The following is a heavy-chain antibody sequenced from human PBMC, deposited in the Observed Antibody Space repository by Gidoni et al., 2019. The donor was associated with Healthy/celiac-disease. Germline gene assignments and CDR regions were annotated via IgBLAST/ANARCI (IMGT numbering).Heavy chain of an antibody. CDR3: ARDRDVVVPAAIFTNAGPVGMDV. CDR2: IYTSGST. CDR1: GGSISSYY. J-gene: IGHJ6*02. Sequence: QVQLQESGPGLVKPSETLSLTCTVSGGSISSYYCSWIRQPAGKGLEWIGRIYTSGSTNYNPSLKSRVTMSVDTSKTQFSLKLSSVTAADTAVYYCARDRDVVVPAAIFTNAGPVGMDVWGQGTTVTVSS. D-gene: IGHD2-2*01. V-gene: IGHV4-4*07.